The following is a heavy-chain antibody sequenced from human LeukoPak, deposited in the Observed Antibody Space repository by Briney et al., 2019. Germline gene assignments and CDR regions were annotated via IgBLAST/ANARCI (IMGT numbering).Heavy chain of an antibody. Sequence: PGRSLRLSCTASGFTFGDYAMSWVRQAPGKGLEWVGFIRSKAYGGTTEYAASVKGRFTISRDDSKSTAYLQMNSLKTEDTAVYYCGCGYSYGTDAFDIWGQGTMVTVSS. CDR3: GCGYSYGTDAFDI. J-gene: IGHJ3*02. D-gene: IGHD5-18*01. V-gene: IGHV3-49*04. CDR1: GFTFGDYA. CDR2: IRSKAYGGTT.